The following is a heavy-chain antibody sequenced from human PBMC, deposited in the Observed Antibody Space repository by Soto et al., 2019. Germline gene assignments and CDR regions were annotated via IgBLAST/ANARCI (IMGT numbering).Heavy chain of an antibody. J-gene: IGHJ4*02. D-gene: IGHD3-3*01. CDR2: ISGSGGST. Sequence: EVQLLESGGGLVQPGGSLRLSCAASGFTFSSYAMSWVRQAPGKGLEWVSAISGSGGSTYYAASVKGRFTISSDSSKNTLDLLVDSMSAEDTAVYFCGKGPGDACGYYRWVDYWGQGTLVTVSS. V-gene: IGHV3-23*01. CDR3: GKGPGDACGYYRWVDY. CDR1: GFTFSSYA.